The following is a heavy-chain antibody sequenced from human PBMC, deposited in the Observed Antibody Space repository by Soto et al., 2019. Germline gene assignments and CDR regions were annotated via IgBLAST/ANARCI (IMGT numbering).Heavy chain of an antibody. J-gene: IGHJ5*02. Sequence: GWSLRLSCSASVFTFSSYAMSWFRQAPGKGLEWVSAISGSGGSTYYADSVKGRFTISRDNSKNTLYLQMNSLRAEDTAVYYCAKERSSILWPGGFDPWGQGTLVTVSS. CDR3: AKERSSILWPGGFDP. CDR1: VFTFSSYA. CDR2: ISGSGGST. D-gene: IGHD2-21*01. V-gene: IGHV3-23*01.